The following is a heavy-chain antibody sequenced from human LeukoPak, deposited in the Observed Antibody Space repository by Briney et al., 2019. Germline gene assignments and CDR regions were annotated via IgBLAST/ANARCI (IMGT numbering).Heavy chain of an antibody. J-gene: IGHJ4*02. Sequence: GGSLRLSCAASGFTFSSYSMNWVRQAPGKGLEWVSSIGSSSSYIYYADSVKGRFTISRDNAKNSLYLQMNSLRAEDTAVYYCARVGPHNTYFDYWGQRTQLTVSS. D-gene: IGHD1-1*01. CDR1: GFTFSSYS. V-gene: IGHV3-21*01. CDR3: ARVGPHNTYFDY. CDR2: IGSSSSYI.